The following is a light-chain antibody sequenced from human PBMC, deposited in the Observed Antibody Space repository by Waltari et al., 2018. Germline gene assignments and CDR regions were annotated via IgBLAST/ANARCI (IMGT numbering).Light chain of an antibody. V-gene: IGLV2-11*01. CDR3: CSYAGSYTWV. CDR1: SGDVGANNY. J-gene: IGLJ3*02. CDR2: DVA. Sequence: QSALTQPRSVSGSPGQSVTISCAGTSGDVGANNYVSWYQHHPGKAPKVVIYDVARRPSGVPDRFTGSRSGNTASLTISGIQADDEADYYCCSYAGSYTWVFGGGTRLTVL.